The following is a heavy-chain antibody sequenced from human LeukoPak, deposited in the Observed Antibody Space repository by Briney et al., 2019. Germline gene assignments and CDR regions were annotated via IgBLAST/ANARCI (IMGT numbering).Heavy chain of an antibody. J-gene: IGHJ6*02. Sequence: SETLSLTSTVPGGSISSYYWSWIRQPPGKGLEWIGYIYYSGSTNYNPSPKSLVTISVDTSKNQFSLKLSSVTAADTAVYYCERDRSRVAGTYRPYYYYGMDVWGQGTTVTASS. V-gene: IGHV4-59*01. D-gene: IGHD6-19*01. CDR1: GGSISSYY. CDR3: ERDRSRVAGTYRPYYYYGMDV. CDR2: IYYSGST.